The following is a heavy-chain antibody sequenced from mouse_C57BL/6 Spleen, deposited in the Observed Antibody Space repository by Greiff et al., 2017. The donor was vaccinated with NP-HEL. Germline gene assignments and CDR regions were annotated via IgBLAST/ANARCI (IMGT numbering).Heavy chain of an antibody. Sequence: QVQPQQPGAELVRPGSSVKLSCKASGYTFTSYWMHWVKQRPIQGLEWIGNIDPSDSETHYNQKFKDKATLTVDKSSSTAYMQLSSLTSEDSAVYYCARGNYSPYWYFDVWGTGTTVTVSS. CDR3: ARGNYSPYWYFDV. CDR2: IDPSDSET. J-gene: IGHJ1*03. V-gene: IGHV1-52*01. D-gene: IGHD2-12*01. CDR1: GYTFTSYW.